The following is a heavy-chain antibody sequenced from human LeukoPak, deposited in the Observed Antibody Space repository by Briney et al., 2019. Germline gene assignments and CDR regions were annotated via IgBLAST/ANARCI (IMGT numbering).Heavy chain of an antibody. CDR3: ARGEDNYYDSSGYNFDY. J-gene: IGHJ4*02. CDR2: INPNSGGT. Sequence: ASVKVSCKASGYTFTGYYMHWVRQAPGQGLEWMGWINPNSGGTSYAQKFQGRVTMTRDTSISTAYMELSRLRSDDTAVYYCARGEDNYYDSSGYNFDYWGQGTLVTVSS. V-gene: IGHV1-2*02. D-gene: IGHD3-22*01. CDR1: GYTFTGYY.